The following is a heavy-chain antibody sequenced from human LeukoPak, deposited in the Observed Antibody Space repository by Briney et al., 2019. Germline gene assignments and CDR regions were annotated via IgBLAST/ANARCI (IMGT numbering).Heavy chain of an antibody. Sequence: SETLSLTCNVSGGSISNYHWSWVRQPPGKGLEWIGDIYYTGITNYTPSLKSRVTISIDASKNQFSLNLSSVTAADTAMYYCAKRSAHSYGYNSWGQGTLVTVSS. CDR3: AKRSAHSYGYNS. V-gene: IGHV4-59*08. D-gene: IGHD5-18*01. CDR1: GGSISNYH. CDR2: IYYTGIT. J-gene: IGHJ4*02.